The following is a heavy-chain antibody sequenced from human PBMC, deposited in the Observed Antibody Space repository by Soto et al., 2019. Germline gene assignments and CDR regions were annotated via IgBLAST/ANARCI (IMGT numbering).Heavy chain of an antibody. Sequence: GGSLRLSCGASGFTFSTFGMHWVRQAPGKGLEWVATIWYDGSNKYYADSVKGRFTISRDNSKNTLYLQMNSLRAEDTAVYYCARDYRTAMAPGWFDPWGQGTLVTVSS. CDR1: GFTFSTFG. D-gene: IGHD5-18*01. V-gene: IGHV3-33*01. CDR3: ARDYRTAMAPGWFDP. J-gene: IGHJ5*02. CDR2: IWYDGSNK.